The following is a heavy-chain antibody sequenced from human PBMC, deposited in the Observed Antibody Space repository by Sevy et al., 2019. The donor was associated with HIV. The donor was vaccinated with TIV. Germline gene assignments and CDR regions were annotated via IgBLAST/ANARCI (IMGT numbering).Heavy chain of an antibody. CDR3: AKDGAPYCTGGICFPYWYFDL. CDR1: GFTFSTYA. Sequence: GGSLRLSCAASGFTFSTYAMGWVRQAPGKGLEWVSGISNSGGNIHYADSVKGRFTISRDNSKNTLYLQMNSLRAEDTSVDYCAKDGAPYCTGGICFPYWYFDLWGRGTLVTVSS. D-gene: IGHD2-8*02. CDR2: ISNSGGNI. J-gene: IGHJ2*01. V-gene: IGHV3-23*01.